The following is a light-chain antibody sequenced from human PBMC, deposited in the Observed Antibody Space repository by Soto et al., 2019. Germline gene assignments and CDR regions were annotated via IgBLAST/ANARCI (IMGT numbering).Light chain of an antibody. V-gene: IGKV3-20*01. Sequence: FVLTQSPGTLSLSPGERATLSCRASQTVRNNYLAWYQQKPGQAPRLLIYDASSRAIGIPDRFSGGGSGTDFTLTISRLEPEDFAVYYCQQFSSYPLTFGGGTKVDIK. CDR1: QTVRNNY. J-gene: IGKJ4*01. CDR3: QQFSSYPLT. CDR2: DAS.